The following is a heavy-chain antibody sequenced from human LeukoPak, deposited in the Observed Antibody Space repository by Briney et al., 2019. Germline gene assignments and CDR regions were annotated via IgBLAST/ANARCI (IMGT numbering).Heavy chain of an antibody. CDR1: GFTFSSYS. Sequence: PGGSLRLSCAASGFTFSSYSMNWVRQAPGKGLEWVSSISSSSSYIYYADSVKGRFTISRDNAKNSLYLQMNSLRAEDTAVYYCARGDLGYCSGGSCSRGGGFDYWGQGTLVTVSS. D-gene: IGHD2-15*01. CDR2: ISSSSSYI. CDR3: ARGDLGYCSGGSCSRGGGFDY. J-gene: IGHJ4*02. V-gene: IGHV3-21*01.